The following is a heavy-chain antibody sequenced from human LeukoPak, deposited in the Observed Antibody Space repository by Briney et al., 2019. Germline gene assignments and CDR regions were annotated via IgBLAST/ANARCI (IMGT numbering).Heavy chain of an antibody. D-gene: IGHD2-15*01. CDR2: INPSGGST. CDR1: GYTFTSYY. CDR3: ARTEGTDCSGGSCYFRY. Sequence: ASVKVSCKASGYTFTSYYMHWVRQAPGQGLEWMGIINPSGGSTSYAQKFQGRVTMTRDTPTSTVYMELSSLRSEDTAVYYCARTEGTDCSGGSCYFRYWGQGTLVTVSS. J-gene: IGHJ4*02. V-gene: IGHV1-46*01.